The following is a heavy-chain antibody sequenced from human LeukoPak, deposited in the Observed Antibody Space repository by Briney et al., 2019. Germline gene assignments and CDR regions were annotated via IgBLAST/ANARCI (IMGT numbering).Heavy chain of an antibody. Sequence: ASVKVSCKASGYTFTGCYMHWVRQAPGQGLEWMGWINPNSGGTNYAQKFQGRVTMTRDTSISTAYMELSRLRSDDTAVYYCAIDIVGATVFYVWGQGTLVTVSS. J-gene: IGHJ4*02. D-gene: IGHD1-26*01. CDR3: AIDIVGATVFYV. CDR1: GYTFTGCY. CDR2: INPNSGGT. V-gene: IGHV1-2*02.